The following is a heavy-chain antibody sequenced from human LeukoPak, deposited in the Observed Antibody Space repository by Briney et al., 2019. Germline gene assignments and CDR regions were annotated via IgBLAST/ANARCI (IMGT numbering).Heavy chain of an antibody. D-gene: IGHD2-21*01. CDR2: IYYSGST. V-gene: IGHV4-39*01. CDR3: ARVNVRYYYYGMDV. Sequence: SETLSLTCNVSGDSISSYYWGWIRQPPGKGLEWIGSIYYSGSTYYNPSLKSRVTISVDTSKNQFSLKLSSVTAADTAVYYCARVNVRYYYYGMDVWGQGTTVTVSS. CDR1: GDSISSYY. J-gene: IGHJ6*02.